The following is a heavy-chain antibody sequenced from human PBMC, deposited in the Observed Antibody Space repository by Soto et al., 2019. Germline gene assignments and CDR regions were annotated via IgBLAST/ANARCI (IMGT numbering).Heavy chain of an antibody. CDR2: IKQDGSEK. V-gene: IGHV3-7*01. CDR1: GFTFSSYW. J-gene: IGHJ4*02. D-gene: IGHD3-10*01. CDR3: ARLTTPLWFGELSNTDY. Sequence: GGSLRLSCAASGFTFSSYWMSWVRQAPGKGLEWVANIKQDGSEKYYVDSVKGRFTISRDNAKNSLYLQMNSLRAKDTAVYYCARLTTPLWFGELSNTDYWGQGTLGTVSS.